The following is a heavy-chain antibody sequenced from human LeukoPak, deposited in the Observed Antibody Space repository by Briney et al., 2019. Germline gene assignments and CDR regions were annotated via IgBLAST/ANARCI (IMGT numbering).Heavy chain of an antibody. CDR3: AREYGYSPADFDY. V-gene: IGHV3-21*01. CDR1: GFTFSSYS. J-gene: IGHJ4*02. D-gene: IGHD3-22*01. Sequence: GGSLRLSCAASGFTFSSYSMNWVRQAPGKGLEWVSSISSSSSYIYYADSVKGRFTISRDNAKNPLYLQMNSLRAEDTAVYYCAREYGYSPADFDYWGQGTLVTVSS. CDR2: ISSSSSYI.